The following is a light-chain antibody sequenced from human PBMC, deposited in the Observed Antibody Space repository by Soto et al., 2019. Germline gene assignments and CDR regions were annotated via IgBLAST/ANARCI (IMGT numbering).Light chain of an antibody. CDR1: QSISTY. V-gene: IGKV1-39*01. J-gene: IGKJ1*01. Sequence: DIPMTQSPSSLSASLGDRVTITCRASQSISTYLNWYQQKPGKAPKLLIYAASNLQSGVPSQFSGSGSGTDFTLTISSLQPEDFASYYCQQTYSTPRTFGPGTKVEIK. CDR3: QQTYSTPRT. CDR2: AAS.